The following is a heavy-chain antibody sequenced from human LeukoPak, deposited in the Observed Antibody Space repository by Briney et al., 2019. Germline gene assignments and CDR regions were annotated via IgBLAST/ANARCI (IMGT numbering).Heavy chain of an antibody. CDR2: ITTRSSYM. Sequence: NPGGSLRLSCAASGFTFSDYTMNWVRQAPGKGLEWVACITTRSSYMYYADSVKGRFTISRDNAKNSLYLQMNSLRAEDTAVYYCARQRAGGTKADGLDVWGQGTMVTVSS. CDR3: ARQRAGGTKADGLDV. CDR1: GFTFSDYT. J-gene: IGHJ3*01. V-gene: IGHV3-21*01. D-gene: IGHD3-16*01.